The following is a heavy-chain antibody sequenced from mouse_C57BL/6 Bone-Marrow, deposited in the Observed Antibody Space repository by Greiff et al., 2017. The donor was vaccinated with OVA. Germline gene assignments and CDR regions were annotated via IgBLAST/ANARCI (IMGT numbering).Heavy chain of an antibody. CDR3: ARGYYGSSYDHWYFDV. V-gene: IGHV1-76*01. D-gene: IGHD1-1*01. Sequence: VKLMESGAELVRPGASVKLSCKASGYTFTDYYINWVKQRPGQGLEWIARIYPGSGNTYYNEKFKGKATLTAEKSSSTAYMQLSSLTSEDSAVYFCARGYYGSSYDHWYFDVWGTGTTVTVSS. CDR2: IYPGSGNT. J-gene: IGHJ1*03. CDR1: GYTFTDYY.